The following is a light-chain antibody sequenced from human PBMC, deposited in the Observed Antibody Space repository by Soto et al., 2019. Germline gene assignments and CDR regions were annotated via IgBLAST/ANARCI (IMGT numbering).Light chain of an antibody. J-gene: IGLJ1*01. CDR2: ANT. Sequence: QLVLTQPPSVSGAPGQRVTISCTGSRSNIGADYDVHWYQQLPRTAPKLVVYANTNLPSGVPDRFSASKSGTSASLAITGLQSDDEADYYWQSYDRNLSYVFGTGTKVTVL. CDR1: RSNIGADYD. V-gene: IGLV1-40*01. CDR3: QSYDRNLSYV.